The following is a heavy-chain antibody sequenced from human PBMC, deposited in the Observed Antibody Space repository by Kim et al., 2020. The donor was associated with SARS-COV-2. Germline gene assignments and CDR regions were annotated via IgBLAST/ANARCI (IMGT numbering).Heavy chain of an antibody. Sequence: GGSLRLSCAASGFTFSSYAMHWVRQAPGKGLEYVSAISSNGGSTYYANSVKGRFTISRDNSKNTLYLQMGSLRAEDMAVYYCARDGAYGSGSPFASYYYYYYGMDVWGQGTTVTVSS. CDR1: GFTFSSYA. V-gene: IGHV3-64*01. CDR3: ARDGAYGSGSPFASYYYYYYGMDV. CDR2: ISSNGGST. J-gene: IGHJ6*02. D-gene: IGHD3-10*01.